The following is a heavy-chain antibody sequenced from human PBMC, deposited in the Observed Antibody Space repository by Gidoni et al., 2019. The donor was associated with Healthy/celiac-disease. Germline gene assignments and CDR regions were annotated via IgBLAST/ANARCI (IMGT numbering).Heavy chain of an antibody. J-gene: IGHJ4*02. D-gene: IGHD3-3*01. V-gene: IGHV3-48*02. CDR2: ISSSSNTI. Sequence: EVQLVESGGGLVQPGGSLRLSCAASGFTFSTYSMNWVRQAPGKGLEWVSYISSSSNTIYYADSVKGRFTISRDNAKNSLYLQMNSLRDGDTAVYYCAALTIFGVVMPDPFDYWGQGTLVTVSS. CDR1: GFTFSTYS. CDR3: AALTIFGVVMPDPFDY.